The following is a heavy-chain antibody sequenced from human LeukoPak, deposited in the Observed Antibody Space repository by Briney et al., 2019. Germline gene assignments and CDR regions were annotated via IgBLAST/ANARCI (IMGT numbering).Heavy chain of an antibody. CDR2: ISGSGGST. CDR1: GFTFSRHA. CDR3: AKEGSSSWYEDYFDY. D-gene: IGHD6-13*01. Sequence: GASLRLPRAASGFTFSRHAMSGPRPAPGKGGECGSAISGSGGSTYYADSVKGRFTISRDNSKNTLYLQMNSLRAEDTAVYYCAKEGSSSWYEDYFDYWGQGTLVTVSS. J-gene: IGHJ4*02. V-gene: IGHV3-23*01.